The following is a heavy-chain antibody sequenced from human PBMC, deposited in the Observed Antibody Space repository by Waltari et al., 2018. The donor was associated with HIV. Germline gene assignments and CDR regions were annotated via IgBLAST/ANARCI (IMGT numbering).Heavy chain of an antibody. Sequence: QVKLVQSGGGLVTTDWSLRLSCAASGFVFSDFPLAWIRQTPQKGLECISYITATKIYYADSVKGRFTISRNNTKKSLFLDMNNVRAEDTAVYYCARVNSQYASSTAYYFDYWGQGVLVTVSS. D-gene: IGHD2-2*01. CDR1: GFVFSDFP. CDR3: ARVNSQYASSTAYYFDY. V-gene: IGHV3-11*01. CDR2: ITATKI. J-gene: IGHJ4*02.